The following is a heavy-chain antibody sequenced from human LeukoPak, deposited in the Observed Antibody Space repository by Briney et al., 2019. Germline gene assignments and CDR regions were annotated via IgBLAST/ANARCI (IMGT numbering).Heavy chain of an antibody. CDR3: ARARFTTGEGDY. D-gene: IGHD1-1*01. Sequence: SETLSLTCTVSGGSISSYYWGWIRQPPGKGLEWIGSIYYSGSTYYNPSLKSRVTISVDTSKNQFSLKLSSVTAADTAVYYCARARFTTGEGDYWGQGTLVTVSS. V-gene: IGHV4-39*07. CDR2: IYYSGST. CDR1: GGSISSYY. J-gene: IGHJ4*02.